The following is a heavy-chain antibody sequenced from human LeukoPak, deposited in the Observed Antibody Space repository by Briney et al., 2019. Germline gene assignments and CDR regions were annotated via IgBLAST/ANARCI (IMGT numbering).Heavy chain of an antibody. Sequence: GGSLRLSCAASGFTFSSYAMSWVRQAPGKGLEWVSAISGSGGSTYYADSVKGRFTISRDNSKNTLYLQMNSLRAEDTAVYYCAKDGPGYSSGWYDAFDIWGQGTMVTVSS. CDR1: GFTFSSYA. CDR3: AKDGPGYSSGWYDAFDI. D-gene: IGHD6-19*01. V-gene: IGHV3-23*01. J-gene: IGHJ3*02. CDR2: ISGSGGST.